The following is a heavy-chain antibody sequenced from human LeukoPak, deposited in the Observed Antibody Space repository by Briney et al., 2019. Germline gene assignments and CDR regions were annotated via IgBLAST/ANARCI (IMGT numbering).Heavy chain of an antibody. CDR2: IYYSGST. J-gene: IGHJ4*02. V-gene: IGHV4-59*01. Sequence: PSETLSLTCTVSGGSISSYYWSWTRQPPGKGLEWIGYIYYSGSTNYNPSLKSRVTISVDTSKNQFSLKLSSVTAADTAVYYCASQRWLQFAFDYWGQGTLVTVSS. CDR3: ASQRWLQFAFDY. D-gene: IGHD5-24*01. CDR1: GGSISSYY.